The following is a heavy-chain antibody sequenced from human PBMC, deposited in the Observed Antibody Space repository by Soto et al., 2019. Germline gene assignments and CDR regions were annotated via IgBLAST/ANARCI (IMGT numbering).Heavy chain of an antibody. V-gene: IGHV1-8*02. Sequence: ASVKVSCKASGYTFTSYAMHWVRQATGQGLEWMGWMNPNSGNTGYAQKFQGRVTMTRNTSISTAYMELSSLRSEDTAVYYCARGESSAIWVTRYYYYYGMDVWGQGTTVTVSS. CDR2: MNPNSGNT. J-gene: IGHJ6*02. CDR1: GYTFTSYA. D-gene: IGHD3-10*01. CDR3: ARGESSAIWVTRYYYYYGMDV.